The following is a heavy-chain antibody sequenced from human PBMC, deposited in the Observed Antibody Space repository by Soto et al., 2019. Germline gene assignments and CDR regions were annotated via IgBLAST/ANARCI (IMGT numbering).Heavy chain of an antibody. J-gene: IGHJ5*02. CDR2: IYYSGST. CDR3: ERDRDSGSYLNWFDP. Sequence: PSQTLSLPCSVSGGSIRSSSYYWGRIRQPPGKGLEWIGSIYYSGSTTYNPSLKSRVTISVDTSKNQFSLKLTSVTAADTAVYYCERDRDSGSYLNWFDPWGQGTLVTVSS. CDR1: GGSIRSSSYY. D-gene: IGHD1-26*01. V-gene: IGHV4-39*07.